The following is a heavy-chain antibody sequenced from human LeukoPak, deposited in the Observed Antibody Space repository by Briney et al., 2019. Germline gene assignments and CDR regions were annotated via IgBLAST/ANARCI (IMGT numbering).Heavy chain of an antibody. CDR3: ASRSGHWDF. D-gene: IGHD2-15*01. CDR1: GFTFSSYG. J-gene: IGHJ4*02. V-gene: IGHV3-30*02. Sequence: GGSRRVSCAASGFTFSSYGMHWVRQAPGRGLGWVAFIRYDGSNKYYADSVKGRFTISRDNSKNTLYLQMNTLTVDDTALYYCASRSGHWDFWGPGTLVTVSS. CDR2: IRYDGSNK.